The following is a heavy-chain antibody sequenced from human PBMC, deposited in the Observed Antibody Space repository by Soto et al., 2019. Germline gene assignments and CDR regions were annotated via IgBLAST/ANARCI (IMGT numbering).Heavy chain of an antibody. V-gene: IGHV4-59*01. CDR1: GGSISSYY. J-gene: IGHJ4*02. D-gene: IGHD3-3*01. CDR2: IYYSGST. CDR3: ARAEWTSPYYFDY. Sequence: PSETLSLTCTVSGGSISSYYWSWIRQPPGKGLEWIGYIYYSGSTNYNPSLKSRVTISVDTSKNQFSLNLSSVTASDTAVYYCARAEWTSPYYFDYWGQGTLVTVSS.